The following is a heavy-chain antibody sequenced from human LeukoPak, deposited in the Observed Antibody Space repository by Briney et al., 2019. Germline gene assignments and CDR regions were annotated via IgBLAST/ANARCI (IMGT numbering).Heavy chain of an antibody. D-gene: IGHD3-3*01. Sequence: GGSLRLSCAASGFTFSSYWMSWVRQAPGKGLEWVANIKQDGSEKYYVDSVKGRFTISRDNAKNSLYLQMNSLRAEDTAVYYCARDGSADYDFWSGYYKHYYYYGMDVWGQGTTVTVSS. V-gene: IGHV3-7*01. CDR3: ARDGSADYDFWSGYYKHYYYYGMDV. CDR1: GFTFSSYW. J-gene: IGHJ6*02. CDR2: IKQDGSEK.